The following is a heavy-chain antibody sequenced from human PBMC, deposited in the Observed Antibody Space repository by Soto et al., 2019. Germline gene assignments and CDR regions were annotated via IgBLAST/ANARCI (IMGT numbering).Heavy chain of an antibody. J-gene: IGHJ3*02. D-gene: IGHD6-6*01. CDR3: ARPARRDAFDI. CDR2: IYGGGST. V-gene: IGHV3-53*01. CDR1: GLTVSSNY. Sequence: GGSLRLSCTASGLTVSSNYMTWVRQAPGKGLEWVSIIYGGGSTHYADSVKGRFTISRDNSKNTLYLQMNSLTAEDTAVYYCARPARRDAFDIWGQGTMVTVSS.